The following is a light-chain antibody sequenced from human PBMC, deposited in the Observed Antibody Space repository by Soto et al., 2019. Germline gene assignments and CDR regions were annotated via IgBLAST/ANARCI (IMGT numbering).Light chain of an antibody. CDR3: QQYNSLWT. V-gene: IGKV1-5*03. Sequence: DIQMTQSPSTLSASVGDRVTITCRASQSISSWLAWYQQKPGKAPKLLIYKASSLESGVPSRFRGRGSGNEFHFNISSLQPDDFANYYCQQYNSLWTFGQGTKVEIK. CDR1: QSISSW. J-gene: IGKJ1*01. CDR2: KAS.